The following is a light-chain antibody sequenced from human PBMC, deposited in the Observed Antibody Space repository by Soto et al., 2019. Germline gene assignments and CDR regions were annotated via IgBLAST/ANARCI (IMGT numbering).Light chain of an antibody. CDR3: SSYTSSSTQV. CDR1: SSDVGGYNY. CDR2: DVS. V-gene: IGLV2-14*01. Sequence: QCVLTQPATVSGSPGQSITISCTGTSSDVGGYNYVSWYQQHPGKAPKLMIYDVSNRPSGVSNRFSGSKSGNTASLTISGLQAEDEADYYCSSYTSSSTQVLGTGTKVTVL. J-gene: IGLJ1*01.